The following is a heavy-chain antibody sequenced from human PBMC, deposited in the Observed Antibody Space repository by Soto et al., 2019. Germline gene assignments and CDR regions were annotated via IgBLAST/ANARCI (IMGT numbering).Heavy chain of an antibody. Sequence: HPGGSLRLSCAASGFTFSSYWMHWVRQAPGKGLVWVSRINSDGTTTSYADSVKGRFTISRDNAKNTLYLQMNSLRAEDTAVYYCATWPHIVLMVYAKQKYYMDVWGKGTTVTVSS. D-gene: IGHD2-8*01. CDR2: INSDGTTT. CDR3: ATWPHIVLMVYAKQKYYMDV. CDR1: GFTFSSYW. J-gene: IGHJ6*03. V-gene: IGHV3-74*01.